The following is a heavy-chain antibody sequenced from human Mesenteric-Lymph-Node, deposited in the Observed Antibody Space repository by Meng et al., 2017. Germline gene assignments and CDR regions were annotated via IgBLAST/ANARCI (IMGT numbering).Heavy chain of an antibody. CDR3: ATSGSGYSSSWYGMDV. V-gene: IGHV4-34*01. CDR2: INHSGST. D-gene: IGHD6-13*01. J-gene: IGHJ6*02. Sequence: SETLSLTCAVYGGSFSGYYWSWIRQPAGKGLEWIGEINHSGSTNYNPSLKSRVTISVDTSKNQFSLKLSSVTAADTAVYYCATSGSGYSSSWYGMDVWGQGTTVTVSS. CDR1: GGSFSGYY.